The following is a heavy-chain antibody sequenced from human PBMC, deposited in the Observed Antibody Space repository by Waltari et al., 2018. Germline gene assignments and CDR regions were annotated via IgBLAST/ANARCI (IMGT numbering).Heavy chain of an antibody. CDR3: ARGTLGELSFYYFDY. J-gene: IGHJ4*02. V-gene: IGHV4-59*01. D-gene: IGHD3-16*02. Sequence: QVQLQESGPGLVKPSETLSLTCTVSGGSISSYYWSWIRQPPGKGLEWIGYIYYSGSTNTNPSLKSRVTRSVDTSKNQCSLKLSSVTAADTAVYYWARGTLGELSFYYFDYWGQGTLVTVSS. CDR2: IYYSGST. CDR1: GGSISSYY.